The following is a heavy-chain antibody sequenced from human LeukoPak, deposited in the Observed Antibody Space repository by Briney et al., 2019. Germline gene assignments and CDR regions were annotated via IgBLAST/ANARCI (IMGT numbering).Heavy chain of an antibody. Sequence: GASVKVSCRTSGYTFTNYGLSWVRQAPGQGLEWMGCISAYNGNTNYAQKLQGRVTMTTDTSTSTAYMELRSLRSDDTAVYYCAREGGFDDYYYYYMDVWGKGTTVTVSS. CDR2: ISAYNGNT. CDR1: GYTFTNYG. V-gene: IGHV1-18*01. CDR3: AREGGFDDYYYYYMDV. J-gene: IGHJ6*03. D-gene: IGHD5-12*01.